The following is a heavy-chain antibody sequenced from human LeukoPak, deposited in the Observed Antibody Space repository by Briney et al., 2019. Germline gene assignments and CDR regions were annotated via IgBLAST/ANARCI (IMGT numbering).Heavy chain of an antibody. CDR3: ARDYYYGMDV. CDR2: INPDGITT. Sequence: GSLRLSCAASGFXFSTYWMHWVRQAPGKGLEWVSRINPDGITTTYADSVKGRFTISRDNAKNTLFLQMNSLRAEDTAVYYCARDYYYGMDVWGQGTTITVSS. V-gene: IGHV3-74*01. CDR1: GFXFSTYW. J-gene: IGHJ6*02.